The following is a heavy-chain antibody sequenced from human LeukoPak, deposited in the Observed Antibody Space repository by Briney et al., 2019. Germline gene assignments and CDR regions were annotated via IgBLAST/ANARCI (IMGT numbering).Heavy chain of an antibody. CDR1: GGSFSGYY. V-gene: IGHV4-34*01. Sequence: KPSETLSPTCAVYGGSFSGYYWSWIRQPPGKGLEWIGDINHSGSTNYNPSLKSRVTISVDTSKNQSSLKLSSVTAADTAVYYCAREPQVQGYFYDSSPPFDAFDIWGQGTMVTVSS. CDR2: INHSGST. D-gene: IGHD3-22*01. J-gene: IGHJ3*02. CDR3: AREPQVQGYFYDSSPPFDAFDI.